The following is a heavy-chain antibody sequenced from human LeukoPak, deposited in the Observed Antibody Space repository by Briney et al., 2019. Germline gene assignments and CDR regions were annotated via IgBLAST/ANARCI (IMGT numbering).Heavy chain of an antibody. CDR2: ICHSGST. Sequence: SETLSLTCTVSGYSISSGYYWGWIRRPPGKGLEWIGSICHSGSTYYNPSLKSRVTISVDTSKNQFSLKLSSVTAADTAVYYCARAPDQQLPRWYFDYWGQGTLVTVSS. V-gene: IGHV4-38-2*02. CDR3: ARAPDQQLPRWYFDY. J-gene: IGHJ4*02. CDR1: GYSISSGYY. D-gene: IGHD6-13*01.